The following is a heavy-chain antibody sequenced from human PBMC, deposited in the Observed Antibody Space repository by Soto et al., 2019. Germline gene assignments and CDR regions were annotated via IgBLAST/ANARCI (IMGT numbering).Heavy chain of an antibody. CDR1: GFTFDDYA. D-gene: IGHD3-10*01. Sequence: GGSLRLSCAASGFTFDDYAMHWVRQAPGKGLEWVSGISWNSGSIGYADSVKGRFTISRDNAKNSLYLQMNSLRAEDTALYYCAKDNISGSYLYYDYMAFWAKGPRSPSH. V-gene: IGHV3-9*01. CDR3: AKDNISGSYLYYDYMAF. CDR2: ISWNSGSI. J-gene: IGHJ6*03.